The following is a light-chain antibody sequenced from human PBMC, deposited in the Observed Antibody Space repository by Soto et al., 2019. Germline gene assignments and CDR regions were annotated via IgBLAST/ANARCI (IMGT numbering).Light chain of an antibody. J-gene: IGKJ1*01. Sequence: DIQMTQSPATLSASVGDRVTITCRASQSISSWLAWYQQKPGKVPKLLIDDASSLESGVPSRFSGSGSVTEFTLTISSLQPDDFATYYCQQYNTYPWTFGQGTKVEIK. V-gene: IGKV1-5*01. CDR2: DAS. CDR3: QQYNTYPWT. CDR1: QSISSW.